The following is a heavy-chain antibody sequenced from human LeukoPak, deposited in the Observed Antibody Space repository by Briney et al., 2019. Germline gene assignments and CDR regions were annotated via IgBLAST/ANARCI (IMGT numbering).Heavy chain of an antibody. D-gene: IGHD2-2*01. CDR3: ARDSIVVVPAARDYYYYYYMDV. CDR2: IWFDGSNK. CDR1: GFTFRSSA. Sequence: GGSLRLSCAASGFTFRSSAMHWVRQAPGKGLEWVAVIWFDGSNKYYADSVKGRFTISRDNSKNTVNLQMNSLRAEDTAVYYCARDSIVVVPAARDYYYYYYMDVWGKGTTVTVSS. V-gene: IGHV3-33*08. J-gene: IGHJ6*03.